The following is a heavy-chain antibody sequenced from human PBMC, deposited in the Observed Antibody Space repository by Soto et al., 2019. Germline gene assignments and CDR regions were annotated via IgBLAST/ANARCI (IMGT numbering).Heavy chain of an antibody. D-gene: IGHD6-19*01. V-gene: IGHV1-69*02. Sequence: GASVKVSCKASGGTFSSYTISWVRQAPGQGLEWMGRIIPILGIANYAQKFQGRVTITADKSTSTAYMELSSLRSEDTAVYYCGRAGTPYYYGMDVWGQGTTVTVP. CDR1: GGTFSSYT. J-gene: IGHJ6*02. CDR3: GRAGTPYYYGMDV. CDR2: IIPILGIA.